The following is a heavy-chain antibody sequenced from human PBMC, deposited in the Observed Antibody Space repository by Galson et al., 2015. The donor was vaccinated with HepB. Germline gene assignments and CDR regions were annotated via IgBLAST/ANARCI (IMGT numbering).Heavy chain of an antibody. D-gene: IGHD3-10*01. V-gene: IGHV4-59*08. J-gene: IGHJ6*02. CDR3: ARHEDELNYYYYGMDV. CDR2: IYYSGST. CDR1: GGSISSYY. Sequence: SETLSLTCTVSGGSISSYYWSWIRQPPGKGLEWIGYIYYSGSTNYNPSLKSRVTISVDTSKNQFSLKLSSVTAADTAVYYCARHEDELNYYYYGMDVWGQGTTVTVSS.